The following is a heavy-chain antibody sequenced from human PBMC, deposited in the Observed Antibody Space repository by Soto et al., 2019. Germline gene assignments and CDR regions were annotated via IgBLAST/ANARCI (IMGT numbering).Heavy chain of an antibody. CDR3: ARIELDYGDFDY. CDR1: GFTFSSYS. CDR2: ISSSSSYI. Sequence: GGSLRLSCAASGFTFSSYSMNWVRQAPGKGLEWVSSISSSSSYIYYADSVKGRFTISRDNAKNSLYLQMNSLRAEDTAVYYCARIELDYGDFDYWGQGTLVTVSS. D-gene: IGHD4-17*01. V-gene: IGHV3-21*01. J-gene: IGHJ4*02.